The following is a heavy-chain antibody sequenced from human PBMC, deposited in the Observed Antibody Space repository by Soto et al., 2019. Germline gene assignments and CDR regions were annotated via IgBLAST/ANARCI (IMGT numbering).Heavy chain of an antibody. V-gene: IGHV3-23*01. Sequence: EVQLLESGGGSVQPGGSLRLSCAASGFTFSSYAMSWVRQAPGKGLEWVSAISGSGGSTYYADSVKGRFTISRDNSKNTLYLQMNSLRAEDTAVYYCAKDSYSSSWPANYDYWGQGTLVTVSS. D-gene: IGHD6-13*01. CDR3: AKDSYSSSWPANYDY. J-gene: IGHJ4*02. CDR2: ISGSGGST. CDR1: GFTFSSYA.